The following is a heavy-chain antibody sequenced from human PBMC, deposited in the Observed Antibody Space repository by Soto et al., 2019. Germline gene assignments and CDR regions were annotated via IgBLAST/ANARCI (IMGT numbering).Heavy chain of an antibody. Sequence: QVQLVQSGAEVKKPGASVKVSCKASGYTFTSYYMHWVRQAPGQGLEWMGIINPSGGSTSYAQKFQDRVTMTGDTSTSTVYMELSSLRSEDTAVYYCARDGLLWFGEHPSWFDPWGQGTLVTVSS. CDR3: ARDGLLWFGEHPSWFDP. CDR1: GYTFTSYY. D-gene: IGHD3-10*01. CDR2: INPSGGST. V-gene: IGHV1-46*03. J-gene: IGHJ5*02.